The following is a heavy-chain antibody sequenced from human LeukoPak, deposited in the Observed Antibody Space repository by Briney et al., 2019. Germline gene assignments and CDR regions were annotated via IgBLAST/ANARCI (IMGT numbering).Heavy chain of an antibody. CDR3: ARGRYYYGSSGLIDY. CDR1: GYTFTSYG. J-gene: IGHJ4*02. D-gene: IGHD3-22*01. Sequence: ASVKVSCKASGYTFTSYGISWVRQAPGQGLEWMGWISAYNGNTNYAQKLQGRVTMTTDTSTSTAYMELRSLRSDDTAVYYCARGRYYYGSSGLIDYWGQGTLVTVSS. CDR2: ISAYNGNT. V-gene: IGHV1-18*01.